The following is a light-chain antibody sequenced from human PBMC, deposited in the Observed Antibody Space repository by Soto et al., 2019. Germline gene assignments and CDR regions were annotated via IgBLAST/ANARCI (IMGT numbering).Light chain of an antibody. CDR1: ESVTSY. V-gene: IGKV3-15*01. CDR2: DTS. CDR3: QQYNNWPRT. Sequence: DIVLTQSPATLSLSPGKRCTLSCRASESVTSYLAWYQQKPGQAPRLLIYDTSTRATGIPARFSGSGSGTEFTLTISSLQSEDFAVYYCQQYNNWPRTFGQGTKVDIK. J-gene: IGKJ1*01.